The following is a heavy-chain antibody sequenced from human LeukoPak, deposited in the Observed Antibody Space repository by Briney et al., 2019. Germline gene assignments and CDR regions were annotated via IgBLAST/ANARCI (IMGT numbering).Heavy chain of an antibody. V-gene: IGHV1-2*02. Sequence: ASVKVSCKASGYIFTGRYLYWARQTPGEGLQWMGWISPTPGDTYSAQNFQGRVTMTRDTSINTGYMELTRLTSCDTGVYFCARGYYGMDVWGQGTTVIVSS. CDR1: GYIFTGRY. CDR2: ISPTPGDT. J-gene: IGHJ6*02. CDR3: ARGYYGMDV.